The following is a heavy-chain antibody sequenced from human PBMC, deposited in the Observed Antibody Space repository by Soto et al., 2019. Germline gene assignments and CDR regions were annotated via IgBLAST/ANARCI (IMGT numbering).Heavy chain of an antibody. V-gene: IGHV4-4*07. Sequence: SETLSLTCTVSGGSISNYFCNWIRQPAGKGLEWIGRIDNSGSTNYNPSLKSRITMSADTSRNQFSLKLNSVTAADTAGYYCARGGQDFWSGPFDYWGQGALVTVSS. CDR2: IDNSGST. J-gene: IGHJ4*02. D-gene: IGHD3-3*01. CDR1: GGSISNYF. CDR3: ARGGQDFWSGPFDY.